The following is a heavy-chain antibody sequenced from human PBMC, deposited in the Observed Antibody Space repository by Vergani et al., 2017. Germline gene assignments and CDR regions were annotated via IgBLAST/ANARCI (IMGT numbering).Heavy chain of an antibody. CDR2: ISYDGSNK. J-gene: IGHJ4*02. Sequence: QVQLVESGGGVVQPGRSLRLSCAASGFTFSSYGMHWVRQAPGKGLEWVAVISYDGSNKYYADSVKGRFTISRDNSKNTLYLQMNSLRAEDTAVYYCAKDHGVWFGELSDYWGQGTLVTVSS. V-gene: IGHV3-30*18. D-gene: IGHD3-10*01. CDR1: GFTFSSYG. CDR3: AKDHGVWFGELSDY.